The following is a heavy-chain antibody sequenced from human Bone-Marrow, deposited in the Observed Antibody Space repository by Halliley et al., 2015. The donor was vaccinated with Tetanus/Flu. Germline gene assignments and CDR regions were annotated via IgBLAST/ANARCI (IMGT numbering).Heavy chain of an antibody. J-gene: IGHJ4*02. CDR3: ARESDFGAVAGHAPGY. CDR1: GYTFTGYY. V-gene: IGHV1-2*04. Sequence: QVQLVQSGAEVKKPGASVKVSCKASGYTFTGYYIHWVRQAPGQGLEWMGWINPNSGGTDYAQKFQGWVTMTRDTSISTAYMEVNRLKSDDTAVYYCARESDFGAVAGHAPGYWGQGTLVTVSS. D-gene: IGHD6-19*01. CDR2: INPNSGGT.